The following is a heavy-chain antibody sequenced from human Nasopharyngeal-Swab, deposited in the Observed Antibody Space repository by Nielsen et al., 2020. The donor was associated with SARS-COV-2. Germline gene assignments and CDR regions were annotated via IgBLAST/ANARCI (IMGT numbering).Heavy chain of an antibody. CDR3: AREILRFLEWLLPDAFDI. CDR1: GYNFTTYD. J-gene: IGHJ3*02. V-gene: IGHV1-69*10. D-gene: IGHD3-3*01. CDR2: IIPILGIA. Sequence: SVKVSCKASGYNFTTYDFNWVRQATGQGLVWMGGIIPILGIANYAQKFQGRVTITADKSTSTAYMELSSLRSEDTAVYYCAREILRFLEWLLPDAFDIWGQGTMVTVSS.